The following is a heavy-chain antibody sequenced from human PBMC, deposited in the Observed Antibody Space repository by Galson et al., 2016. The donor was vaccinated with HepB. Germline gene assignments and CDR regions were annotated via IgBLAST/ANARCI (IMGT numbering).Heavy chain of an antibody. CDR2: INYSGRT. CDR3: ARVALVCGTATCYGYGMDV. CDR1: GGSMNSDNYY. D-gene: IGHD2-2*01. V-gene: IGHV4-31*03. Sequence: TLSLTCTVSGGSMNSDNYYWSWIRQHPAKGLEWIGYINYSGRTHYNPSLKSRVTISIDTSENQFSLKLSSLTAADTAVYSCARVALVCGTATCYGYGMDVWGQGTTVTVSS. J-gene: IGHJ6*02.